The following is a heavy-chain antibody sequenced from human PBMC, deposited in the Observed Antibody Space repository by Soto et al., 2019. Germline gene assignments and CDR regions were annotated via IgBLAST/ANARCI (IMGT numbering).Heavy chain of an antibody. D-gene: IGHD6-6*01. CDR2: INHSGST. CDR1: SGSFSGYY. V-gene: IGHV4-34*01. J-gene: IGHJ4*02. CDR3: ARGRARGSSSPSDY. Sequence: QVQLPQWGAGLLKPSETLSLTCAVYSGSFSGYYWSWIRQPPGKGLEWIGEINHSGSTNYNPSLKSRVTISVDTSKNQFSLKLSSVTAADTAVYYCARGRARGSSSPSDYWGQGTLVTVSS.